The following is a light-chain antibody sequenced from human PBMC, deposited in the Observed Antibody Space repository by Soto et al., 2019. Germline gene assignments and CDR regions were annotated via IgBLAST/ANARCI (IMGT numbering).Light chain of an antibody. CDR1: SSDVGGYKY. CDR2: EVS. J-gene: IGLJ2*01. CDR3: SSYAGSNNYVV. V-gene: IGLV2-8*01. Sequence: QSVLTQPPSASGSPGQSVTISCTGTSSDVGGYKYVSWYQQHPGEAPKLMIFEVSKRPSGVPDRFSGSKSGNTASLTVSGLQAEDEADYYCSSYAGSNNYVVFGGGTKLTVL.